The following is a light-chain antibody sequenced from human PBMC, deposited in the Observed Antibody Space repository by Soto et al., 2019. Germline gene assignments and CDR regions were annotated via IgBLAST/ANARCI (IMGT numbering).Light chain of an antibody. J-gene: IGKJ4*01. CDR3: QQYNNWPLT. V-gene: IGKV3-15*01. Sequence: EIVMTQSPATLSVSPGQRATLSCRASQSVSSNLAWYQQRPGQAPRLLIYGASTRATGIPARFSGSGSGTEFPLAISSLQSVALAVYYCQQYNNWPLTFGGGTKVEIK. CDR1: QSVSSN. CDR2: GAS.